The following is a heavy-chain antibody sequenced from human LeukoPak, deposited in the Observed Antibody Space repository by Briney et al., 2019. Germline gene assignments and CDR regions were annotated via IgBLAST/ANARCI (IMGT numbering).Heavy chain of an antibody. D-gene: IGHD3-10*01. CDR1: GFTFSSYS. V-gene: IGHV3-21*01. CDR2: ISSSSSYI. CDR3: ARDRPLWFGENGMDV. Sequence: GGSLRLSCAASGFTFSSYSMNWVRQAPGKGLEWVSSISSSSSYIYYADSVKGRFTISRDNAKNSLYLQMNSLRAEDTAVYYCARDRPLWFGENGMDVWGQGTTVTVSS. J-gene: IGHJ6*02.